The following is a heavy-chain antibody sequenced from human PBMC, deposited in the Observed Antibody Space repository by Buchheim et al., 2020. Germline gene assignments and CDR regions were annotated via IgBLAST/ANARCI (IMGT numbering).Heavy chain of an antibody. D-gene: IGHD6-13*01. V-gene: IGHV4-31*03. Sequence: QVQLQETGPGLVKPAQTLSLTCTVSGGSISSGGYYWRWIRQHPGKGLEWIGYITYRGSTNYNPSLKSRVTISVDTYKNQFSLKLGSVTAADTAVYYCARSIAAAGTSRLPQEFDYWGQGTL. CDR2: ITYRGST. CDR3: ARSIAAAGTSRLPQEFDY. J-gene: IGHJ4*02. CDR1: GGSISSGGYY.